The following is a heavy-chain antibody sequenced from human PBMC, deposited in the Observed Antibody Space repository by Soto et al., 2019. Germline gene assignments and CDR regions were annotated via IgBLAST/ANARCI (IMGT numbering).Heavy chain of an antibody. Sequence: PSETLSLTCAVSGGSISSSNWWSWVRQPPGKGLEWNGEIYHSGSTNYNPSLMSRVTISVDKSKNQFSLKLSSVTAADTAVYYCARSPYLAAAPDVWGQGTTVTVSS. V-gene: IGHV4-4*02. CDR3: ARSPYLAAAPDV. CDR1: GGSISSSNW. CDR2: IYHSGST. D-gene: IGHD6-13*01. J-gene: IGHJ6*02.